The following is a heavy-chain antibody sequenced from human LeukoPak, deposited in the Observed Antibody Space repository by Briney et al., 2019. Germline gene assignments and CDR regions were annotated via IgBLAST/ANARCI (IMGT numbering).Heavy chain of an antibody. Sequence: PSETLSLTCAAYGGSFSGYYWSWIRQPPGKGLEWIGEINHSGSTNYNPSPKSRVTISVNTSKNQFSLELSSVTAADTAVYYCARSGIEEYYYGSGSYFGEFDYWGQGTLVTVSS. J-gene: IGHJ4*02. CDR1: GGSFSGYY. CDR3: ARSGIEEYYYGSGSYFGEFDY. V-gene: IGHV4-34*01. D-gene: IGHD3-10*01. CDR2: INHSGST.